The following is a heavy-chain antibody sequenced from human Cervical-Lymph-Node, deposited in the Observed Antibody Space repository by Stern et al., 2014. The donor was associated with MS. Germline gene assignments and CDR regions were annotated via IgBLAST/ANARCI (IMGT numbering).Heavy chain of an antibody. CDR1: GGTFSSYA. CDR2: IIPIFGKA. J-gene: IGHJ4*02. CDR3: ASTGVGYSYGKYYFDY. D-gene: IGHD5-18*01. Sequence: VQLVESGAEVKKPGSSVKVSCKASGGTFSSYAISWVRQAPGQGLEWMGGIIPIFGKANYAQKFQGRVTSTQDESTSTAYMELSSLRSEDTAVYYCASTGVGYSYGKYYFDYWGQGTLVTVSS. V-gene: IGHV1-69*01.